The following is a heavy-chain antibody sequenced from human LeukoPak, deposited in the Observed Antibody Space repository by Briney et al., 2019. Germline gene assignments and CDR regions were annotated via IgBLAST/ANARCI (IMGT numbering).Heavy chain of an antibody. CDR3: TRSGIAAAGPLFDY. J-gene: IGHJ4*02. V-gene: IGHV3-49*03. CDR1: GFTFGDYA. CDR2: IRSKAYGGTT. Sequence: PGGSLRLSCTASGFTFGDYAMSWFRQAPGKGLEWVGFIRSKAYGGTTEYAASVKGRFTISRDDSKSIAYLQMNSLKTEDTAVYYCTRSGIAAAGPLFDYWGQGTLVTVSS. D-gene: IGHD6-13*01.